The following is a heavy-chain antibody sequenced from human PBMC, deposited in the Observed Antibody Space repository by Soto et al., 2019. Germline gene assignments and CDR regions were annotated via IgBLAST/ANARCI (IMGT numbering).Heavy chain of an antibody. J-gene: IGHJ6*02. CDR2: INAGNGNT. Sequence: QVQLVQSGAEVKKPGASVKVSCEASGYTFTSYAMHWVRQAPGQRLEWMGWINAGNGNTKYSQKFQGRVTITRDTSASTAYMELSSLRSEDTAVYYCARTLPRYYYYGMDVWGQGTTVTVSS. CDR1: GYTFTSYA. V-gene: IGHV1-3*01. CDR3: ARTLPRYYYYGMDV.